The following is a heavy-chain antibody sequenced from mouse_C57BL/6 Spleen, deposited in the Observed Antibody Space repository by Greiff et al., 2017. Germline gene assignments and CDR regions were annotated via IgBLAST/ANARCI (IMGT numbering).Heavy chain of an antibody. CDR3: TRNRGITTVVADD. CDR1: GYTFTSYW. J-gene: IGHJ2*01. V-gene: IGHV1-53*01. CDR2: INPSNGGT. D-gene: IGHD1-1*01. Sequence: VQLQQPGTELVKPGASVKLSCKASGYTFTSYWMHWVKQRPGQGLEWIGNINPSNGGTNYNEKFKSKATLTVDKSSSTAYMQLSRLTSEDSAVYYCTRNRGITTVVADDWGQGTTLTVSS.